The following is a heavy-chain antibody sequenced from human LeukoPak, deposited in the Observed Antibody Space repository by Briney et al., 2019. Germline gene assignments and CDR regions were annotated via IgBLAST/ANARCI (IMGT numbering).Heavy chain of an antibody. J-gene: IGHJ4*02. V-gene: IGHV3-30*04. Sequence: GRSLRLSCAASGFTFSSYAMHWVRQAPGKGLEWVAVISYDGSNKYYADSVKGRFTISRDNSKNTLYLQMNSLRAEDTAVYYCARELKSSSWYALRCPDYWGQGTLVTVSS. CDR2: ISYDGSNK. D-gene: IGHD6-13*01. CDR1: GFTFSSYA. CDR3: ARELKSSSWYALRCPDY.